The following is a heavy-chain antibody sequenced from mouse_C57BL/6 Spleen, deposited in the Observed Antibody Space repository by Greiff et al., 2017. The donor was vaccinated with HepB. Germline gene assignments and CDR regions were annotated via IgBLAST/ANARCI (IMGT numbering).Heavy chain of an antibody. CDR1: GFSLTSYG. CDR3: ARTPLDYDGNWFAY. V-gene: IGHV2-2*01. Sequence: QVQLQQSGPGLVQPSQCLSITCTVSGFSLTSYGVHWVRQSPGKGLEWLGVIWSGGSTDYNAAFISRLSISKDNSKCQVFFKMNSLQADDTAIYYCARTPLDYDGNWFAYWGQGTLVTVSA. D-gene: IGHD2-4*01. J-gene: IGHJ3*01. CDR2: IWSGGST.